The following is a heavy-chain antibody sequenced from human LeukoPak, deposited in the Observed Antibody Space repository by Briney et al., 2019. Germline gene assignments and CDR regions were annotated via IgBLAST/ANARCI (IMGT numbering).Heavy chain of an antibody. CDR1: GFTFSSYS. D-gene: IGHD6-19*01. J-gene: IGHJ4*02. Sequence: GGSLRLSCAASGFTFSSYSMNWVRQAPGKGLEWVSSISSSSSHIYYADSVKGRFTISRDNAKNSLYLQMNSLRAEDTAVYYCARGGPIAVAGTFFDYWGQGTLVTVSS. CDR2: ISSSSSHI. V-gene: IGHV3-21*01. CDR3: ARGGPIAVAGTFFDY.